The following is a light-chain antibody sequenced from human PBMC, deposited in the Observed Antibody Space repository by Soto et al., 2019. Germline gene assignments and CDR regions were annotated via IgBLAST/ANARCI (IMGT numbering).Light chain of an antibody. CDR3: QQYDNLVT. Sequence: IQLPHSPSSLSASVLAIAPISGRASQNIRNDLGGYQQRVGRAPRLLIYDASNLETGVPSRFSGSGSWTDFTFTISSLQPEDIATYYCQQYDNLVTFGRGTKVDIK. V-gene: IGKV1-33*01. CDR2: DAS. CDR1: QNIRND. J-gene: IGKJ4*01.